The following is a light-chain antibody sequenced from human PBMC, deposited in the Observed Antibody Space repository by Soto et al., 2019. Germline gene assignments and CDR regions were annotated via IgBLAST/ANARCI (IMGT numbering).Light chain of an antibody. Sequence: DIQMTQSPSSLSASVGDRVTITCRASQGIANDLGWYQQKPGKAPKRLIYNASNLQSGVPSRFSGSGSGTEFTLTISSLQPEDFATYYCQQYDSFPITFGQGTRLEIK. V-gene: IGKV1-17*01. CDR3: QQYDSFPIT. CDR1: QGIAND. CDR2: NAS. J-gene: IGKJ5*01.